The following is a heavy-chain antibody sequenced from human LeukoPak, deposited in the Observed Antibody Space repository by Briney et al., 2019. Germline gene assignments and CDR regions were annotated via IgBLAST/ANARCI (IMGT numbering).Heavy chain of an antibody. CDR1: GASINSYY. Sequence: SETLSLTCTVSGASINSYYWSWIRQPPGKGLEWIGYIYYSGSANYNPSLKSRVTISVDRSKNQFFLNLTSVTAADTAVYYCARHLDYYDSSGYYPWYFDLWGRGTLVTVSS. CDR2: IYYSGSA. V-gene: IGHV4-59*01. D-gene: IGHD3-22*01. J-gene: IGHJ2*01. CDR3: ARHLDYYDSSGYYPWYFDL.